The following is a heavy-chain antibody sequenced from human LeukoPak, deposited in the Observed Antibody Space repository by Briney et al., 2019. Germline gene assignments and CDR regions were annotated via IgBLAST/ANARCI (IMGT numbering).Heavy chain of an antibody. Sequence: SETLSLTCTVSGGSISPYYWSWIRQPPGKGLEWIGYIYYSGSTNYNPSLKSRVTISVDTSKNQFSLKLSSVTAADTAVYYCARGPSYFDYWGQGTLVTVSS. V-gene: IGHV4-59*01. CDR2: IYYSGST. CDR1: GGSISPYY. CDR3: ARGPSYFDY. J-gene: IGHJ4*02.